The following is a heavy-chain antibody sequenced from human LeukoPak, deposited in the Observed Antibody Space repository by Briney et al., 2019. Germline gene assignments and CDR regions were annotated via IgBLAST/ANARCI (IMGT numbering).Heavy chain of an antibody. Sequence: GASVKVSCKASGYTFTSYYMHWVRQAPGQGLEWMGIINPSGGSTSYAQKFQGRVTMTRDTSTSTVYMELSSLRSEDTAVYYCARGGSLLRVLGWCPGGCGMDVGGQGTTVT. CDR1: GYTFTSYY. J-gene: IGHJ6*02. CDR2: INPSGGST. D-gene: IGHD3-3*01. V-gene: IGHV1-46*01. CDR3: ARGGSLLRVLGWCPGGCGMDV.